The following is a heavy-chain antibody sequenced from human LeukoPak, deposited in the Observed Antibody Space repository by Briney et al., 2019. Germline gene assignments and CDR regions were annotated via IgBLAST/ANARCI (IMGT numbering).Heavy chain of an antibody. V-gene: IGHV3-48*03. CDR3: ARDPYNGAYSEGYYYYYMDV. CDR2: ISSSSTTI. Sequence: GGSLRLSCAASGFTFSSYEMNWVRQAPGKGLEWISYISSSSTTIHYADSVKGRFTISRDNAQNSLYLQMNSLRVEDTAIYYCARDPYNGAYSEGYYYYYMDVWGKGTTVTVSS. J-gene: IGHJ6*03. CDR1: GFTFSSYE. D-gene: IGHD1-1*01.